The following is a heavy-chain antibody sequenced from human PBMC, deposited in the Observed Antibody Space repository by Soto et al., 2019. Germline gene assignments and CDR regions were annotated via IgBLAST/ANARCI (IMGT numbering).Heavy chain of an antibody. CDR1: GGSISSGGYY. D-gene: IGHD6-13*01. J-gene: IGHJ6*02. CDR3: ARDRVDSSSWDYYYYGMDV. V-gene: IGHV4-31*03. CDR2: IYYSGST. Sequence: SETLSLTCTVSGGSISSGGYYWSWIRQHPGKGLEWIGYIYYSGSTYYNPSLKSRVTISVDTSKNQFSLKLSSVTAADTAVYYCARDRVDSSSWDYYYYGMDVWGQGTTVTVSS.